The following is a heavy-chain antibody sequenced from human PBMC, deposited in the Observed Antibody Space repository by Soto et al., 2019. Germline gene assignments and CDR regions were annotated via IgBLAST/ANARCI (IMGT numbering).Heavy chain of an antibody. J-gene: IGHJ6*02. CDR3: ARYCSGGSCYSSLSANYYGMDV. CDR2: ISAYYGNT. Sequence: QVQMVQSGAEVKKPGASVKVSCKASGYTFPSYGISWVRQAPGQGLEWMGWISAYYGNTNYAQKLQGRVTMTTDTAASTAYLELRSLSSDDTAVYYCARYCSGGSCYSSLSANYYGMDVWGQGTTVSVSS. CDR1: GYTFPSYG. D-gene: IGHD2-15*01. V-gene: IGHV1-18*01.